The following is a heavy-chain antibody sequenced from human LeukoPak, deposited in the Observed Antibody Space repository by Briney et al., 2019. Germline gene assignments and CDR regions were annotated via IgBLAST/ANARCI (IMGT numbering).Heavy chain of an antibody. Sequence: GRSLRLSCAASGFTFSSYSMHWVRQAPGKGLEWVAVISYDGSNKYYAGSVKGRFTISGDNSKNTLYLQMSSLRPEDTAVYYCAREGSGWYFDSWGQGTLVTVSS. CDR2: ISYDGSNK. CDR1: GFTFSSYS. J-gene: IGHJ4*02. CDR3: AREGSGWYFDS. V-gene: IGHV3-30-3*01. D-gene: IGHD6-19*01.